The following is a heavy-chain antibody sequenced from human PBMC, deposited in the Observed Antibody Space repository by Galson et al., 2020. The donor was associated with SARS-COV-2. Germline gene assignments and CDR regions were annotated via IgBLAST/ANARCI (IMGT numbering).Heavy chain of an antibody. D-gene: IGHD5-12*01. CDR3: ARDGYSGYDYFDY. V-gene: IGHV3-33*01. CDR2: IWYDGSNK. Sequence: GGSLRLSCAASGFTFSSYGMHWVRQAPGKGLEWVAVIWYDGSNKYYADSVKGRFTISRDNSKNTLYLQMNSLRAEDTAVYYCARDGYSGYDYFDYWGQGTLVTVSS. J-gene: IGHJ4*02. CDR1: GFTFSSYG.